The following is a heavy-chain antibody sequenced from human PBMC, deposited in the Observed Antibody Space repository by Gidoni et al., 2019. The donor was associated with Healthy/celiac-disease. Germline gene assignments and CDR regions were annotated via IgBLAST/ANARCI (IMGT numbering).Heavy chain of an antibody. D-gene: IGHD1-26*01. J-gene: IGHJ4*02. CDR1: GGSISSYY. CDR3: ARQGGVGATGLDYFDY. V-gene: IGHV4-59*08. CDR2: IYYSGST. Sequence: QVQLQESGPGLVKPSETLSLTCTVSGGSISSYYWSWIRQPPGKGLEWIGYIYYSGSTNYNPSLKSRVTISVDTSKNQFSLKLSSVTAADTAVYYCARQGGVGATGLDYFDYWGQGTLVTVSS.